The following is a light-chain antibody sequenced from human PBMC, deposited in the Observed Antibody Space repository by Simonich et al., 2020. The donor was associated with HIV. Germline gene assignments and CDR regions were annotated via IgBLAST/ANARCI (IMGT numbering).Light chain of an antibody. Sequence: DIVMNQSPDSLAVSLGGRATINCKSSQSCLYSSNNTKYLAWYQQKQVQPPKLLIYWASTRESGVPARFSGSGSGTDFTLTISSLQAEDVAVYYCQQYYSTLWTFGQGTKVEIK. V-gene: IGKV4-1*01. CDR2: WAS. CDR3: QQYYSTLWT. CDR1: QSCLYSSNNTKY. J-gene: IGKJ1*01.